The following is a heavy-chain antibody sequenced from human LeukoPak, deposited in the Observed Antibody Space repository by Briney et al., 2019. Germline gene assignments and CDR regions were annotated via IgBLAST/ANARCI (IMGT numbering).Heavy chain of an antibody. Sequence: PGGSLRLSCAASGFTFSDYYMSWVRQAPGKGLEWVSYISSSGSTIYYADSVKGRFTISRDNAKNSLYLQMNSLRAEDTAVYYCARYYDFWSGYIYYYYYYMDVWGKGTTVTVSS. CDR2: ISSSGSTI. D-gene: IGHD3-3*01. V-gene: IGHV3-11*04. CDR3: ARYYDFWSGYIYYYYYYMDV. J-gene: IGHJ6*03. CDR1: GFTFSDYY.